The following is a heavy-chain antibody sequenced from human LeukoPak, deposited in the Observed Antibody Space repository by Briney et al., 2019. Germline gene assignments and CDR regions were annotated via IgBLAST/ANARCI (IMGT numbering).Heavy chain of an antibody. Sequence: PGGSLRLSCAASGLTFSSYSMNWVRQAPGKGLEWVSYISSSSSTIYYADSVKGRFTISRDNAKNSLYLQMNSLRAEDTAVYYCARDGYCSGGSCYSALPYFDYWGQGTLVTVSS. CDR1: GLTFSSYS. V-gene: IGHV3-48*01. CDR3: ARDGYCSGGSCYSALPYFDY. J-gene: IGHJ4*02. D-gene: IGHD2-15*01. CDR2: ISSSSSTI.